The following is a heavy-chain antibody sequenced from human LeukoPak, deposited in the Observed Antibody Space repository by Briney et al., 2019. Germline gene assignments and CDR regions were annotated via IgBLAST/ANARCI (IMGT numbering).Heavy chain of an antibody. Sequence: GGSLRLSCAASGFTFSNAWMSWVRQAPGKGLEWVGRIKSKTDGGTTDYAAPVKGRFTISRDDSKNTLYLQVNSLKTEDTAVYYCTTGPIVVVVAADTNFDYWGQGTLVTVSS. CDR2: IKSKTDGGTT. CDR1: GFTFSNAW. D-gene: IGHD2-15*01. V-gene: IGHV3-15*01. J-gene: IGHJ4*02. CDR3: TTGPIVVVVAADTNFDY.